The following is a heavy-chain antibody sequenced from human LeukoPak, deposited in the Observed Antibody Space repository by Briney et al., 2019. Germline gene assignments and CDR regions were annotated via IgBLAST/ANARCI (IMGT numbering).Heavy chain of an antibody. Sequence: GGSLRLSCAASGFTFSSYSMNWVRQAPGKGLEWVSSISSSSSYIYYADSVKGRFTISRDNAKNSLYLQMNSLRAEDTAVYYCARGTPTTRDFDSWGQGTLVTVSS. CDR2: ISSSSSYI. J-gene: IGHJ4*02. CDR1: GFTFSSYS. CDR3: ARGTPTTRDFDS. V-gene: IGHV3-21*06. D-gene: IGHD4-11*01.